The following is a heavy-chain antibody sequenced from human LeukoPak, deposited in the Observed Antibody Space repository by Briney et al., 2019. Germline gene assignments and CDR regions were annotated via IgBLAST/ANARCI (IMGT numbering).Heavy chain of an antibody. V-gene: IGHV1-69*02. CDR3: ASGWFGEFHFDY. J-gene: IGHJ4*02. Sequence: ASVKVSCKASGGTFSSYTISWVRQAPGQGLEWMGRIIPILGIANYARKFQGRVTITADKSTSTAYMELSSLRSEDTAVYYCASGWFGEFHFDYWGQGTLVTVSS. CDR1: GGTFSSYT. D-gene: IGHD3-10*01. CDR2: IIPILGIA.